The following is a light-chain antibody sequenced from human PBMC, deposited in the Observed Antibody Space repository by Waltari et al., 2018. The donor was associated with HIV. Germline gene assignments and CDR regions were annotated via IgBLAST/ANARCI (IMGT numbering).Light chain of an antibody. CDR2: KAS. V-gene: IGKV1-5*03. CDR1: QNLDSL. CDR3: QQYNSDFYT. Sequence: IHMDKFPSIFSASLSDQFTITCRASQNLDSLLAWYQQRPGRAPTLLIYKASTVEYGIPARFSGSGSGTNFTLTINSLHPDDFATYFCQQYNSDFYTFGQGTRLDLK. J-gene: IGKJ2*01.